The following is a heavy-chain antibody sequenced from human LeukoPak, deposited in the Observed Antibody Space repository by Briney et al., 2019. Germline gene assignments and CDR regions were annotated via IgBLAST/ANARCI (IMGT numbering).Heavy chain of an antibody. CDR2: ISGSGGST. Sequence: GGSLRLSCAASGFTFSSYAMSWVRQAPGKGLEWVSAISGSGGSTYYADSVKGRFTISRDNSKNTLYLQMNSLRAEDTAVYYRAKDQRAFDWLINSGTNDYWGQGTLVTVSS. CDR3: AKDQRAFDWLINSGTNDY. J-gene: IGHJ4*02. V-gene: IGHV3-23*01. CDR1: GFTFSSYA. D-gene: IGHD3-9*01.